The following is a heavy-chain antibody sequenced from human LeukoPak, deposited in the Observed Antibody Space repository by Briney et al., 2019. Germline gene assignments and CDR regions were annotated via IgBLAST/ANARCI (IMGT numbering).Heavy chain of an antibody. D-gene: IGHD2-21*02. V-gene: IGHV3-7*04. Sequence: PGGSLRLSCAASGFTFSSYWMSWVRQAPGKGLEWVANIRQDGNDIKYVDSVKGRFTISRDNAKNSLYLRMNSLRAEDTAVYYCARYSGDSAIGYWGQGTLVTVSS. CDR3: ARYSGDSAIGY. CDR2: IRQDGNDI. J-gene: IGHJ4*02. CDR1: GFTFSSYW.